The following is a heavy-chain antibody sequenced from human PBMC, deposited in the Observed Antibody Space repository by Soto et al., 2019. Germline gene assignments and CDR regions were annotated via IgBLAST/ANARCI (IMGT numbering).Heavy chain of an antibody. CDR1: GFTFSSYA. CDR3: AKDREMATITRGWFDP. D-gene: IGHD5-12*01. J-gene: IGHJ5*02. Sequence: EVQLVESGGGLVQPGGSLRLSCAASGFTFSSYAMSWVRQAPGKGLEWVSAISGSGGSTYYADSVKGRFTISRDNSKNTLYLQMNSLRAEDTAVYYCAKDREMATITRGWFDPWGQGTLVTVSS. V-gene: IGHV3-23*04. CDR2: ISGSGGST.